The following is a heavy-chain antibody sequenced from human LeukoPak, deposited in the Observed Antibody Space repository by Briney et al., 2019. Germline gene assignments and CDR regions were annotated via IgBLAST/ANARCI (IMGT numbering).Heavy chain of an antibody. V-gene: IGHV4-59*08. D-gene: IGHD2-2*01. CDR2: IYYSGST. CDR3: ARRYCSSTSGPPDYYYMDV. Sequence: SETLSLTCTVSGGSISSYYWSWIRQPPGKGLEWIGYIYYSGSTNYNPSLKSRVTISVDTSKNQFSLKLSSVTAADTAVYYCARRYCSSTSGPPDYYYMDVWGKGTTVTVSS. CDR1: GGSISSYY. J-gene: IGHJ6*03.